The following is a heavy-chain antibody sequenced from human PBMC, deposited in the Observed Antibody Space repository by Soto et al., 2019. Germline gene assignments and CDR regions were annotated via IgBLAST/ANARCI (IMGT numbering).Heavy chain of an antibody. Sequence: EVQLVESGGGLVQPGGSLRLSCSASGFTFSSYAMHWVRQAPGKGLEYVSAISSNGGSTYYADSVKGRFTISRDNSKNTLYLQMSSLRAEDTAAYYCVKDQEAAGTYYYYGMDVWGKGNTVTVSS. CDR2: ISSNGGST. CDR3: VKDQEAAGTYYYYGMDV. CDR1: GFTFSSYA. D-gene: IGHD6-13*01. J-gene: IGHJ6*04. V-gene: IGHV3-64D*06.